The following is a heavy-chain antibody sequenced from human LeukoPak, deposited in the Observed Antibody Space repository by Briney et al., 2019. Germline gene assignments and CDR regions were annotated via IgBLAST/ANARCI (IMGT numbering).Heavy chain of an antibody. CDR1: GGSISSYY. CDR2: MNPSGST. CDR3: ARGRQDVTMIVVVMTAVSYYLDV. J-gene: IGHJ6*03. Sequence: SETLSLTCTVSGGSISSYYWSWIRQTPEKGLEWIGEMNPSGSTNYNPSLKSRVTISVDTSKNQFSLELSSVTAADTAVYYCARGRQDVTMIVVVMTAVSYYLDVWGKGTTVTVSS. V-gene: IGHV4-34*01. D-gene: IGHD3-22*01.